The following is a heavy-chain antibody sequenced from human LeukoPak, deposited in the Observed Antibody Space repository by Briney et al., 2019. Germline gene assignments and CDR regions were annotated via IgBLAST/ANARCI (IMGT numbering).Heavy chain of an antibody. CDR3: AKDREYSGSYRPGPTRYYYGMDV. J-gene: IGHJ6*02. CDR1: GFTFSSYA. CDR2: ISGTGGNT. Sequence: GGSLRLSCAASGFTFSSYAMSWVRQAPGKGLEWVSGISGTGGNTYYTDSVKGRFTISRDNSKNTLYLQMNGLRAEDTAVFYCAKDREYSGSYRPGPTRYYYGMDVWGQGTTVTVS. D-gene: IGHD1-26*01. V-gene: IGHV3-23*01.